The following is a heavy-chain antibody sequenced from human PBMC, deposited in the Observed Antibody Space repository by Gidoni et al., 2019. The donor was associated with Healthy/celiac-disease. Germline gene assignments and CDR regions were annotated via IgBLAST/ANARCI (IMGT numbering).Heavy chain of an antibody. CDR3: ARASYYYESSGDLNWFDP. CDR2: IYHSGST. J-gene: IGHJ5*02. V-gene: IGHV4-4*02. Sequence: QVQLQESGPGLVKPSGTLSLTCAVSGGSLRSSHWWSWVRQPPGKGLEWIGEIYHSGSTNYNPSLKSRVTISVDKSKNQFSLKLSSVTAADTAVYYCARASYYYESSGDLNWFDPGGQGTLVTVSS. D-gene: IGHD3-22*01. CDR1: GGSLRSSHW.